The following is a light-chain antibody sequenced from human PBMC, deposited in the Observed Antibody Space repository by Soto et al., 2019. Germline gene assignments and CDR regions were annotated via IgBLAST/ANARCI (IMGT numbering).Light chain of an antibody. CDR3: QQRSNWPRT. CDR2: GAS. CDR1: QSVSSY. Sequence: EIVLTQSPATLSLSPGERATLSCRATQSVSSYLTWYQQKPGQAPRLLIYGASNRATGIPARFSGSGSGTDFTLTISSLEPEDFAVYYCQQRSNWPRTFGRGTRVEI. J-gene: IGKJ1*01. V-gene: IGKV3-11*01.